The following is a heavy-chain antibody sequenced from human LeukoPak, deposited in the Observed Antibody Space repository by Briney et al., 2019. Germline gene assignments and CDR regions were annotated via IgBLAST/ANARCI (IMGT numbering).Heavy chain of an antibody. CDR2: IYNSGST. CDR1: GGSINSYY. V-gene: IGHV4-4*07. D-gene: IGHD3-10*01. Sequence: SETLSLTCTVSGGSINSYYWSWIRQPAGKGLEWIGRIYNSGSTNYNPSLKSRVTISVDTSKNQFSLKLTSVTAADTAVYYCAREGLNMVRGVIPKEAWGWFDPWGQGTLVTVSS. CDR3: AREGLNMVRGVIPKEAWGWFDP. J-gene: IGHJ5*02.